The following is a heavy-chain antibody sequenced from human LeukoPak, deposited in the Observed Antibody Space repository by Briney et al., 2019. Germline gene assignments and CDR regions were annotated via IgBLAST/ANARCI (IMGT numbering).Heavy chain of an antibody. CDR1: GYTFTGYY. CDR3: ARRQPYYYDSSGIDY. V-gene: IGHV1-8*02. Sequence: ASVKVSCKASGYTFTGYYMHWVRQAPGQGLEWMGWMNPNSGNTGYAQKFQGRVTMTRNTSISTAYMELSSLRSEDTAVYYCARRQPYYYDSSGIDYWGQGTLVTVSS. D-gene: IGHD3-22*01. J-gene: IGHJ4*02. CDR2: MNPNSGNT.